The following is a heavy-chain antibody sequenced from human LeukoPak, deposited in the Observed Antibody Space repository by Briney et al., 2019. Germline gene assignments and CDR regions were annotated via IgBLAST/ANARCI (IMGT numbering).Heavy chain of an antibody. D-gene: IGHD3-22*01. V-gene: IGHV1-69*04. CDR1: GGTFSSYA. CDR2: IIPIFGIA. Sequence: GASVKVSCKASGGTFSSYAISWVRQAPGQGLEWMGRIIPIFGIANYAQKFQGRVTITADKSTSTAYMELSSLRSEDTAVYYCARDHFPHVYYYDSSGYLARMDVWGQGTTVTVSS. J-gene: IGHJ6*02. CDR3: ARDHFPHVYYYDSSGYLARMDV.